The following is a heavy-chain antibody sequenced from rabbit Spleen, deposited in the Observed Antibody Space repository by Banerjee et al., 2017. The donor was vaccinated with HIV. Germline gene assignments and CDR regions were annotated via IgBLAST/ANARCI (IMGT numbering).Heavy chain of an antibody. D-gene: IGHD1-1*01. CDR3: ARDTSSSFSTYGMDL. CDR1: RFSFSSIDW. V-gene: IGHV1S45*01. CDR2: IDTNDGDT. J-gene: IGHJ6*01. Sequence: QQQLEESGGGLVKPGGTLTLTCTVSRFSFSSIDWICWVRQAPGKGLEWIACIDTNDGDTDYANWPKGRFTISKTSSTTVTLQMTSLTAADTATYFCARDTSSSFSTYGMDLWGPGTLVTVS.